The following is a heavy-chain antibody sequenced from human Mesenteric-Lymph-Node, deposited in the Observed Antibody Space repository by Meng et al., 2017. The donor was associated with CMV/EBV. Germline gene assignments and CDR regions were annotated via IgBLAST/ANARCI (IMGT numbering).Heavy chain of an antibody. CDR1: GFNFRIYA. CDR3: AKDLVQCGTSGCYKGGWFDP. Sequence: GESLKISCAVSGFNFRIYAMSWVRQAPGKGLEWVSVINSNGAGTRYADSVQGRFIISRDNSKNTLYLEMNSLRAEDTAVYYCAKDLVQCGTSGCYKGGWFDPWGQGTLVTVSS. D-gene: IGHD2-2*02. J-gene: IGHJ5*02. V-gene: IGHV3-23*01. CDR2: INSNGAGT.